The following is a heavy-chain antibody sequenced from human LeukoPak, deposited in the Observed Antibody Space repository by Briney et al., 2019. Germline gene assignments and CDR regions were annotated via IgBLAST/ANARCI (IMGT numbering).Heavy chain of an antibody. CDR3: AKGLMGATPYYFDY. CDR2: INTDGSST. Sequence: GGSLRLSCAASGFTFSSYWMHWVRQAPGKGLVWVSRINTDGSSTTYADSVKGRFTISRDNAKNTLYLQMNSLRADDTAVYYCAKGLMGATPYYFDYWGQGTLVTVSS. V-gene: IGHV3-74*01. D-gene: IGHD1-26*01. CDR1: GFTFSSYW. J-gene: IGHJ4*02.